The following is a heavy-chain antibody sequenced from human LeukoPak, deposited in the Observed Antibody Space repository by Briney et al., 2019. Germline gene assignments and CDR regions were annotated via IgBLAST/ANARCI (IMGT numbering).Heavy chain of an antibody. CDR3: AREARYGSDWYASMDV. D-gene: IGHD6-13*01. Sequence: GASVKVSCKASEYSFSTYAMHWVRQAPGQRLEWLGWIHVGNGNTDYSQKFQGRVTLTRETSANTAYMDLSSLRSEDTALYYCAREARYGSDWYASMDVWGQGTTVTVSS. CDR2: IHVGNGNT. V-gene: IGHV1-3*01. J-gene: IGHJ6*02. CDR1: EYSFSTYA.